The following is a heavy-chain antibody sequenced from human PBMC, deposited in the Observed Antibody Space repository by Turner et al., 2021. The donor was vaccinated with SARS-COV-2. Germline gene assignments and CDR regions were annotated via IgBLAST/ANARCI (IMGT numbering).Heavy chain of an antibody. CDR1: GYTFASYG. Sequence: QLQLVLSGAEGKNPWASVKASCKASGYTFASYGLSWVRQAHGQVLEWLGWISAYNGNTNYEQKLKGRVTMSTDTSTSTDYMELRRLRSDDTAVYYCARAYGSGSYGHYYGMDVWGQGTTVTVSS. V-gene: IGHV1-18*01. CDR2: ISAYNGNT. CDR3: ARAYGSGSYGHYYGMDV. J-gene: IGHJ6*02. D-gene: IGHD3-10*01.